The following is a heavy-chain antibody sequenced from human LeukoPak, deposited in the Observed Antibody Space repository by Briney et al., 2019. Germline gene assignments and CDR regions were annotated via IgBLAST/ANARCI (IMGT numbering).Heavy chain of an antibody. V-gene: IGHV3-23*01. CDR1: GFTFSSYG. D-gene: IGHD6-13*01. J-gene: IGHJ4*02. CDR3: AKDLRAAGLHEYSFDY. CDR2: ISGSGGST. Sequence: PGGSLRLSCAASGFTFSSYGMSWVRQAPGKGLEWVSAISGSGGSTYYADSVKGRFTISRDNSKNTLYLQMNSLRAEDTAVYYCAKDLRAAGLHEYSFDYWGQGTLVTVSS.